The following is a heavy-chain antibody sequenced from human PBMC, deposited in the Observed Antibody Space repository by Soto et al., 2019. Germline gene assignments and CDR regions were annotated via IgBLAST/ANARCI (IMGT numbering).Heavy chain of an antibody. CDR1: GGSISSGGYY. V-gene: IGHV4-31*03. CDR3: ARVSGSYYYGMDV. CDR2: IYYSGST. D-gene: IGHD1-26*01. J-gene: IGHJ6*02. Sequence: SETLSLTCTVSGGSISSGGYYWSWIRQHPGKGLEWIGHIYYSGSTYYNPSLKSRVTISVDTSKNQFSLKLSSVTAADTAVYYCARVSGSYYYGMDVWGQGTTVTVSS.